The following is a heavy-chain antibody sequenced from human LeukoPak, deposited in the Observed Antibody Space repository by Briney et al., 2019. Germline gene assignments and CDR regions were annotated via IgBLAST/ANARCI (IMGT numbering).Heavy chain of an antibody. CDR1: GFTFSSYW. V-gene: IGHV3-48*01. CDR3: ARGAGELWFGDPPLYYFDY. J-gene: IGHJ4*02. D-gene: IGHD3-10*01. CDR2: ISSSGTTT. Sequence: GGSLRLSCAASGFTFSSYWMSWVRQAPGKGLEWVSFISSSGTTTYYADSVKGRFTISRDEAKTSLYLQMNSLRAEDTAVYYCARGAGELWFGDPPLYYFDYWGQGTLVTVSS.